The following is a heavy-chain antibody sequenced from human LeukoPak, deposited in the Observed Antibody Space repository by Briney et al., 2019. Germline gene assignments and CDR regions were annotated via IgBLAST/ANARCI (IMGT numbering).Heavy chain of an antibody. CDR2: VRYDGDKT. CDR1: GFTFSNYG. V-gene: IGHV3-30*02. Sequence: GGFLRLSCAASGFTFSNYGMHWVRQAPDKGLEWVAFVRYDGDKTYYADYVKGRFTICRDNSNNTLYVQMNSLRAEDTAVYYCAKVRSGSANWALRIFDNWGQGTLVTVSS. CDR3: AKVRSGSANWALRIFDN. J-gene: IGHJ4*02. D-gene: IGHD1-1*01.